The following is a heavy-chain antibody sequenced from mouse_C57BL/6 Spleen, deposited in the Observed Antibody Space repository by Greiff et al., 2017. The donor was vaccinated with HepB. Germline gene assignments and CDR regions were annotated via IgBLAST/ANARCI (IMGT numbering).Heavy chain of an antibody. J-gene: IGHJ3*01. D-gene: IGHD1-1*01. V-gene: IGHV5-9-1*02. CDR3: TRKDYGSSWFAY. CDR1: GFTFSSYA. CDR2: ISSGGDYI. Sequence: EVKLVESGEGLVKPGGSLKLSCAASGFTFSSYAMSWVRQTPEKRLEWVAYISSGGDYIYYADTVKGRFTISRDNARNTLYLQMSSLKSEDTAMYYCTRKDYGSSWFAYWGQGTLVTVSA.